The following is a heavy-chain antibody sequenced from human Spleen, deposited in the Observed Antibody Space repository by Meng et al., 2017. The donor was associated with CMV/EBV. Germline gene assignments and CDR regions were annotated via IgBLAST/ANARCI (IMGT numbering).Heavy chain of an antibody. Sequence: SVKVSCKASGGTFSSYAISWVRQAPGQGLEWMGGIIPIFGTANYAQKFQGRVTITTDESTSTVYMELSRLRSDDTAVYYCTRSSSSSWYYYYGMDVWGQGTMVTSP. CDR2: IIPIFGTA. V-gene: IGHV1-69*05. CDR3: TRSSSSSWYYYYGMDV. J-gene: IGHJ6*02. D-gene: IGHD6-6*01. CDR1: GGTFSSYA.